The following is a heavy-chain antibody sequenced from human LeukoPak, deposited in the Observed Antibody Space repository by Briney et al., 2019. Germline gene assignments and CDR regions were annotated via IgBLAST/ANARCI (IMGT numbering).Heavy chain of an antibody. CDR3: ARVRGAAAGTGYFDY. CDR1: GFTFSSYG. J-gene: IGHJ4*02. V-gene: IGHV3-21*01. Sequence: GGSLRLSCAASGFTFSSYGMSWVRQAPGQGLEWVSSISSSSSYIYYADSVKGRFTISRDNAKNSLYLQMNSLRAEDTAVYYCARVRGAAAGTGYFDYWGQGTLVTVSS. D-gene: IGHD6-13*01. CDR2: ISSSSSYI.